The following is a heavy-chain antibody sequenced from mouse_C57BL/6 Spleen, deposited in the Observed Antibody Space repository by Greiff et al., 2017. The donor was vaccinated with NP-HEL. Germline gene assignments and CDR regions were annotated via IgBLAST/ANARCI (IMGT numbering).Heavy chain of an antibody. V-gene: IGHV3-6*01. CDR1: GYSITSGYY. D-gene: IGHD2-3*01. J-gene: IGHJ3*01. CDR3: ARGEGYDQFAY. Sequence: EVKLMESGPGLVKPSQSLSLTCSVTGYSITSGYYWNWIRQFPGNKLEWMGYISYDGSNNYNPSLKNRISITRDTSKNQFFLKLNSVTTEDTATYYCARGEGYDQFAYWGQGTLVTVSA. CDR2: ISYDGSN.